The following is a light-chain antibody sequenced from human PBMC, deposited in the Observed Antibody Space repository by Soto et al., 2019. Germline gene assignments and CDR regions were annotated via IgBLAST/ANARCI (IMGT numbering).Light chain of an antibody. Sequence: QSVLTQPASVSGSPGQLITISCTGTSSDVGGYKHVSWYQHHPGKAPKLMIYEVSNRPSGVSNRFSGSKSGYTASLTISGLQAEDEADYYCNSQRSSGTRVFGTGTKVTVL. CDR3: NSQRSSGTRV. CDR1: SSDVGGYKH. V-gene: IGLV2-14*01. J-gene: IGLJ1*01. CDR2: EVS.